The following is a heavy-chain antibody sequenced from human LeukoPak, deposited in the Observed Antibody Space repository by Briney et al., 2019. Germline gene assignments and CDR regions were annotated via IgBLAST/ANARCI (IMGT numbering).Heavy chain of an antibody. J-gene: IGHJ2*01. CDR3: ARDGSYDYGGKCPDPVYWYFDL. CDR1: GYTFTSYG. Sequence: ASVKVSCKASGYTFTSYGISWVRQAPGQGLEWMGWISAYNGNTNYAQKLQGRVTMTTDTSTSTAYMELRSLRSDDTAVYYCARDGSYDYGGKCPDPVYWYFDLWGRGTLVTVSS. V-gene: IGHV1-18*01. CDR2: ISAYNGNT. D-gene: IGHD4-23*01.